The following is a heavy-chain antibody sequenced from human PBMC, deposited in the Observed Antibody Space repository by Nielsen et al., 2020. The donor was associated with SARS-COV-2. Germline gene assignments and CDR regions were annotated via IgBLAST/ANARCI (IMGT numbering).Heavy chain of an antibody. CDR2: MHADGSRS. V-gene: IGHV3-74*01. J-gene: IGHJ4*02. CDR3: VRVRDDGHYYDTGPFDY. CDR1: GFIFSDYY. D-gene: IGHD3-22*01. Sequence: GESRNISCVGSGFIFSDYYMNWVRQAPGKGLMWVSRMHADGSRSAYAESVKGRFIIARDNARDTLSLQMNSLSVEDTAMYYCVRVRDDGHYYDTGPFDYWGQGALVTVSS.